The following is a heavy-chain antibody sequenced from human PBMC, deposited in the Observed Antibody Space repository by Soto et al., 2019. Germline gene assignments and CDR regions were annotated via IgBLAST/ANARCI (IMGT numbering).Heavy chain of an antibody. V-gene: IGHV3-72*01. J-gene: IGHJ4*02. CDR1: GFTFSAYF. Sequence: DVQLLESGGDLVQPGGSLRLSCAASGFTFSAYFMDWFRQAPGKGPEWVGRITLKSDSYTTVYAAPVKGRFTISRDDLGSSLYLQMSSLKTEDTAVYYCAREDHYKFDYRGQGTLVAVSS. D-gene: IGHD1-20*01. CDR2: ITLKSDSYTT. CDR3: AREDHYKFDY.